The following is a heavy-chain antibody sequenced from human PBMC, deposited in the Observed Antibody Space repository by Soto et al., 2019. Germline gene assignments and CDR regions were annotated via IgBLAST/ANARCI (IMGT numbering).Heavy chain of an antibody. J-gene: IGHJ4*02. CDR1: GGSISSGGYY. CDR2: IYYSGST. V-gene: IGHV4-31*03. CDR3: ARALGDIVVVPAAMPPYFDY. Sequence: SETLSLTCTVSGGSISSGGYYWSWIRQHPGKGLEWIGYIYYSGSTYYNPSLKSRVTISVDTSKNQFSLKLSSVTAADTAVYYCARALGDIVVVPAAMPPYFDYWGQGTLVTVSS. D-gene: IGHD2-2*01.